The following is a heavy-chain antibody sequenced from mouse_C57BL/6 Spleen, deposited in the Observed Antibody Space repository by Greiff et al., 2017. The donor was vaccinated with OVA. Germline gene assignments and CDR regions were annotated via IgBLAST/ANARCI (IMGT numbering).Heavy chain of an antibody. V-gene: IGHV1-61*01. J-gene: IGHJ1*03. CDR2: IYPSDSET. D-gene: IGHD1-1*01. Sequence: QVQLQQSGAELVRPGSSVKLSCKASGYTFTSYWMDWVKQRPGQGLEWIGNIYPSDSETHYNQKFKDKATLTVDKSSSTAYMQLSSLTSEDSAVYYCARGDGSSPVDVRGTGTTVTVSS. CDR3: ARGDGSSPVDV. CDR1: GYTFTSYW.